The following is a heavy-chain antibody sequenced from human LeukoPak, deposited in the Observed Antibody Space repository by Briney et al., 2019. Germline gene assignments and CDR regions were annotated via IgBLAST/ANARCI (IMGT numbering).Heavy chain of an antibody. CDR3: ARDMVSFGRIHRNWFDP. D-gene: IGHD3/OR15-3a*01. Sequence: SETLSLTCTVSGGSISSYYWSWIRQPPGKGLEWIGYIYYSGSTNYNPSLKSRVTISVDTSKNQFSLKLSSVTAADTAVYYCARDMVSFGRIHRNWFDPWGQGTLVTVSS. CDR2: IYYSGST. V-gene: IGHV4-59*01. CDR1: GGSISSYY. J-gene: IGHJ5*02.